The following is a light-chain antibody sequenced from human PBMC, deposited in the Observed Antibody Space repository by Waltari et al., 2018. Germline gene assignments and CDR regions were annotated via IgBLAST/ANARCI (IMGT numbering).Light chain of an antibody. CDR3: QQYGSSPLFT. Sequence: EIVVTQSPGTLSLSTGEGATLACRASPSVSSSYLAWYQQKPGQAPRLLIYGASRRATGIPARFSGSGSGPDFTLTISRLEPEDFAVYYCQQYGSSPLFTFCSGTKVDI. J-gene: IGKJ3*01. CDR1: PSVSSSY. V-gene: IGKV3-20*01. CDR2: GAS.